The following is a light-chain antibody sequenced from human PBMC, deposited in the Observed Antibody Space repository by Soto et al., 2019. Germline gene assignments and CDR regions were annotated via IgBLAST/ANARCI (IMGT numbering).Light chain of an antibody. CDR1: QSVSSSY. J-gene: IGKJ3*01. V-gene: IGKV3-20*01. Sequence: EIVLTQSPGTLSLSPGERATLSCRASQSVSSSYIAWYQQKPGQTPRLLIDGASSRATGIPDRFSGSGSGTDFTLTISRLEPEDFAVYYCQQYGSSPQFTFGPGTKVDNK. CDR2: GAS. CDR3: QQYGSSPQFT.